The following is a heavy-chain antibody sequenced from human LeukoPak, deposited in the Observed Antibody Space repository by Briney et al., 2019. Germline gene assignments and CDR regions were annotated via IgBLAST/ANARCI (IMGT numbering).Heavy chain of an antibody. V-gene: IGHV3-74*01. CDR3: ARGGYYGSGRYFCDS. J-gene: IGHJ4*02. CDR1: GFTFSSYW. Sequence: GGSLCLSRPASGFTFSSYWTHCVSQAAGKGRVWVSRIKSDGSNTNSPESVKGRFTISRENAKNTLHLKMNSLRAEDTAVYYCARGGYYGSGRYFCDSWGQGNLVTVSS. D-gene: IGHD3-3*01. CDR2: IKSDGSNT.